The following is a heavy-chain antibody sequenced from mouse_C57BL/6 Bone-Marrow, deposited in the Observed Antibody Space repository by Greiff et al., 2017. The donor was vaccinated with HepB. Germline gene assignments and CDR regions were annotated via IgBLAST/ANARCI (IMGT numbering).Heavy chain of an antibody. D-gene: IGHD2-5*01. CDR3: AREGPDSNMGDYAMDY. CDR1: GYTFTSYW. CDR2: IDPSGSYT. J-gene: IGHJ4*01. Sequence: QVQLQQPGAELVKPGASVKLSCKASGYTFTSYWMQWVKQRPGQGLEWIGEIDPSGSYTNYNQKFKGKATLTVDTASSTAYMQLSSLTSEDSAVYYCAREGPDSNMGDYAMDYWGQGTSVTVSS. V-gene: IGHV1-50*01.